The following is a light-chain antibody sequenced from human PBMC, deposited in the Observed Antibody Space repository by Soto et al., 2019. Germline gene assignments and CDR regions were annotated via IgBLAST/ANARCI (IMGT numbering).Light chain of an antibody. V-gene: IGKV1-39*01. J-gene: IGKJ4*01. Sequence: DIQMTQSPSSLSASVGDRVTITCRASQGISGYLNWYQQKPGKAPKVLIYVASNLQSGVPSRFSGSGSGTDFTLTISSLQPEDFATYYCQQSYSTPLTFGGGTKVEIK. CDR1: QGISGY. CDR2: VAS. CDR3: QQSYSTPLT.